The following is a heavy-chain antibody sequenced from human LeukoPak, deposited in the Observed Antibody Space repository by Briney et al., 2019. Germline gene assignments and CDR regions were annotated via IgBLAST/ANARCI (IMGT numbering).Heavy chain of an antibody. CDR2: INSDGSST. Sequence: GGGLRLSCVAPWFTLHSHWMDWVRPAPGEGLVLGSRINSDGSSTSYADSVKGRFTISRDNAKNTLYLQMNSLRAEDTAVYYCARKVATGLFYYGMDVWGQGTTVTVSS. D-gene: IGHD5-12*01. J-gene: IGHJ6*02. V-gene: IGHV3-74*01. CDR1: WFTLHSHW. CDR3: ARKVATGLFYYGMDV.